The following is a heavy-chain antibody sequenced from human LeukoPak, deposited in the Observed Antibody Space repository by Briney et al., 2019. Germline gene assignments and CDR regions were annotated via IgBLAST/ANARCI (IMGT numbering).Heavy chain of an antibody. V-gene: IGHV1-2*02. CDR2: INPDNGGT. CDR3: ARVVDSSSRYYFDY. Sequence: ASVKVSCKASGYTFTGYYMHWVRQARGQGLVWMGWINPDNGGTAYAQKFQGRVTMTRDPSISTAYMELSRLRSDDTAVYYCARVVDSSSRYYFDYWGQGTLVTVSS. D-gene: IGHD6-13*01. J-gene: IGHJ4*02. CDR1: GYTFTGYY.